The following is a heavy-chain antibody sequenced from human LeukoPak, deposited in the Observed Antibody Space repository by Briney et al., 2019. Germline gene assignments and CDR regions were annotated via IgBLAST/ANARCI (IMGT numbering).Heavy chain of an antibody. CDR2: IWYDESKT. Sequence: QPGGSLRLSCAASGFTFSTYGMHWVRQAPGKGLEWVAGIWYDESKTYYAESVKGRFSISRDNSKNMLYLQINSLRAVDTAVFYCARVRGSRSYGGFDLWGQGTLVTVSS. D-gene: IGHD3-10*01. J-gene: IGHJ5*02. CDR3: ARVRGSRSYGGFDL. V-gene: IGHV3-33*01. CDR1: GFTFSTYG.